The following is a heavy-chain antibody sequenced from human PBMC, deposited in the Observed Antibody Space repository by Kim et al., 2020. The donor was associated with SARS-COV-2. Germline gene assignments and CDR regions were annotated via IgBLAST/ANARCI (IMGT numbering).Heavy chain of an antibody. CDR2: FDPEDGET. CDR1: GYTLTELS. Sequence: ASVKVSCKVSGYTLTELSMHWVRQAPGKGLEWMGGFDPEDGETIYAQKFQGRVTMTEDTSTDTAYMELSSLRSEDTAVYYCATVSCSSTSCYGWFDPWGQGTLVTVSS. D-gene: IGHD2-2*01. CDR3: ATVSCSSTSCYGWFDP. V-gene: IGHV1-24*01. J-gene: IGHJ5*02.